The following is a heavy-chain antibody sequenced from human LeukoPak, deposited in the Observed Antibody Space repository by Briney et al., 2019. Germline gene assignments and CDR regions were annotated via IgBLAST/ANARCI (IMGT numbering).Heavy chain of an antibody. D-gene: IGHD6-19*01. CDR3: VTDTVASDFDY. Sequence: GGSLRPPCAPSGFTFSIHGMHWPRPPPGKRREWVAFIQYDGSNKYYADSVKGRFTISRDNSKNTVYLQMNSLRAEDTAVYYCVTDTVASDFDYWGQGTLVTVSS. CDR2: IQYDGSNK. CDR1: GFTFSIHG. J-gene: IGHJ4*02. V-gene: IGHV3-30*02.